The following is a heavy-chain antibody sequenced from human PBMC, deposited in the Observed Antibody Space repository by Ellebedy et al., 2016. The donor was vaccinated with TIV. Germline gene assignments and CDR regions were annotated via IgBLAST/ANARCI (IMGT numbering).Heavy chain of an antibody. D-gene: IGHD7-27*01. Sequence: GESLKISCAASGFTVSSNYMSWVRQAPGKGLEWVSYISSSGSTIYYADSVKGRFTISRDNAKNSLYLQMNSLRAEDTAVYYCARVLTGGFDYWGQGTLVTVSS. J-gene: IGHJ4*02. CDR1: GFTVSSNY. V-gene: IGHV3-11*04. CDR3: ARVLTGGFDY. CDR2: ISSSGSTI.